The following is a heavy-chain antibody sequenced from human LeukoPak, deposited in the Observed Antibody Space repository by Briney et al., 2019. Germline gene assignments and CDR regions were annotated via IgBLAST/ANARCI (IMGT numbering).Heavy chain of an antibody. CDR3: AKGSSRPPNAFDI. D-gene: IGHD6-6*01. V-gene: IGHV3-21*01. CDR2: ISSSSTYI. CDR1: GFTSSNYN. J-gene: IGHJ3*02. Sequence: GGSLRLSCAASGFTSSNYNMNWVRQAPGKGLQWVSSISSSSTYIYHADSVKGRFTISRDNAKNSLHLQMNSLRAEDTAVYYCAKGSSRPPNAFDIWGQGTLVTVSS.